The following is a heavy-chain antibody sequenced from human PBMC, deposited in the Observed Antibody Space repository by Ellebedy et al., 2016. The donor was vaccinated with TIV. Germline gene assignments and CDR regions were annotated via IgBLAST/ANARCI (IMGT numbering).Heavy chain of an antibody. J-gene: IGHJ4*02. V-gene: IGHV4-4*02. Sequence: MPSETLSLTCDVSGDSIRNANWWSWVRQPPGKGLEWIGEVFKSGSTNYNLSLKSRVTISVDNSKNQFSLKLTSLTAADTAVYYCARVRYGYRALDHWGQGTLVTVSS. D-gene: IGHD3-16*01. CDR2: VFKSGST. CDR1: GDSIRNANW. CDR3: ARVRYGYRALDH.